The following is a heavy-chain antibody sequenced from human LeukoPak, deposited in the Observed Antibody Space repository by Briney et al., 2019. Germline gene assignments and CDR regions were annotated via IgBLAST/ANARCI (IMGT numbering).Heavy chain of an antibody. CDR1: GYRFTDYY. V-gene: IGHV1-2*02. D-gene: IGHD6-13*01. CDR2: INPNSGGT. Sequence: ASVKVSCKASGYRFTDYYMHWVRQAPGQGPEWMGWINPNSGGTNYAQKFQGRVTMTRDTSISTAYMELSRLRSDDTAVYCCARDLFSRAYSSSWYVAEYFQHWGQGTLVTVSS. CDR3: ARDLFSRAYSSSWYVAEYFQH. J-gene: IGHJ1*01.